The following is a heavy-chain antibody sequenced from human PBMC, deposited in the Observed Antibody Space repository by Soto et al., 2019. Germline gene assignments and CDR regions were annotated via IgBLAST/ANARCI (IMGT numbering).Heavy chain of an antibody. V-gene: IGHV4-4*02. CDR2: IYHSGST. CDR3: ARDLRIAVVEVFDY. CDR1: GVSISSTTW. J-gene: IGHJ4*02. Sequence: QVQLQESGPGLVKPSGTLSLTCAVSGVSISSTTWWSWVRQPPGKGRGWIGEIYHSGSTNYNPSLKSRVTISVDKSKNHFSLQLSSVTAADTAVYYCARDLRIAVVEVFDYWGQGTLVTVSS. D-gene: IGHD6-19*01.